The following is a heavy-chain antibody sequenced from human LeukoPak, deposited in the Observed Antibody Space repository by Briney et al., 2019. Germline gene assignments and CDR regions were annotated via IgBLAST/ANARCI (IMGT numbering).Heavy chain of an antibody. CDR2: IYYSGTT. CDR1: GGSISSYY. Sequence: SETLSLTCTVSGGSISSYYWSWIRQPPGKGLEWIGSIYYSGTTNYNPSLRSRVTISVDTSKNQFSLKLTSVTAADTAVYYCARRSYGFNTYYFDYWGQGTLVTVSS. V-gene: IGHV4-59*08. J-gene: IGHJ4*02. D-gene: IGHD5-18*01. CDR3: ARRSYGFNTYYFDY.